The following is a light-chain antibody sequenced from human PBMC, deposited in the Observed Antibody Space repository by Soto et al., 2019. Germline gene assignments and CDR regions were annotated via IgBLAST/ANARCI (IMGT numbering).Light chain of an antibody. Sequence: DIQMTQSPSSLSASVGDRVTITCQASQDISNNLNWYQQKPGKAPKVLIYDASALAARVPSRFNGSGSVTDFALTISGLQPEDIATYNSQHHDTLHIPVYTYGQGAKLEI. CDR2: DAS. V-gene: IGKV1-33*01. J-gene: IGKJ2*01. CDR3: QHHDTLHIPVYT. CDR1: QDISNN.